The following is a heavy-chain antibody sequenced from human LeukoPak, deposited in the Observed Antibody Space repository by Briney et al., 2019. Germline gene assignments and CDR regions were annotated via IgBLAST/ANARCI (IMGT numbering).Heavy chain of an antibody. CDR1: GYTFTGYY. D-gene: IGHD3-3*01. V-gene: IGHV1-2*02. Sequence: ASVKVSCKASGYTFTGYYMHWVRQAPGQGHEWMGWINPNSGGTNYAQKYQGRVTMTRDTSISTAYMELSRLRSDDTAVYYCARDLNYDFWSGYYTHHGMDVWGQGTTVTVSS. CDR3: ARDLNYDFWSGYYTHHGMDV. J-gene: IGHJ6*02. CDR2: INPNSGGT.